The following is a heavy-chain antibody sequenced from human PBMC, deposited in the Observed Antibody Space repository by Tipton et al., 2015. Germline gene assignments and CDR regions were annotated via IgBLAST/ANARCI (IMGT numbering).Heavy chain of an antibody. Sequence: TLSLTCNVSGGSITSYYWSWIRQPPGKGLEWIGYIYYSGITKYNPSLKSRVNISVDRAKNQFSLQLSSVTVADSAVYYCARTKYNRLRWYFDPWGKGTLVTVSS. D-gene: IGHD4-23*01. CDR3: ARTKYNRLRWYFDP. CDR2: IYYSGIT. J-gene: IGHJ5*02. V-gene: IGHV4-59*07. CDR1: GGSITSYY.